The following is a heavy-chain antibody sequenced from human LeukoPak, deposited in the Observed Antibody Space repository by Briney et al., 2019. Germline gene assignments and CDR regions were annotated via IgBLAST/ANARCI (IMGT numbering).Heavy chain of an antibody. J-gene: IGHJ5*02. CDR3: ARQGDYDSSGYYPNWFDP. Sequence: GESLKISCKGSGYSFTSYWIGWVRQMPGKGLEWMGIIYPGDSDTRYSPSFQGQVTISADKSIGTAYLQWSSLKASDIAMYYCARQGDYDSSGYYPNWFDPWGQGTLVTVSS. V-gene: IGHV5-51*01. CDR2: IYPGDSDT. CDR1: GYSFTSYW. D-gene: IGHD3-22*01.